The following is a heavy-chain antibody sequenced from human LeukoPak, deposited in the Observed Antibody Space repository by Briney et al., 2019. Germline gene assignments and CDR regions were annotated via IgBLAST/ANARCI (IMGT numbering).Heavy chain of an antibody. CDR1: GFTFGTYG. J-gene: IGHJ4*02. D-gene: IGHD4-17*01. CDR3: ARDGTTVTIFGSPDY. Sequence: PGRSLRLSCATSGFTFGTYGMHWVRQAPGKGPEWVAVISYDGRSKFYVDSVKGRFTISRDNSKNTLYLQMNSLRAEDTAVYYCARDGTTVTIFGSPDYWGQGTLVTVSS. CDR2: ISYDGRSK. V-gene: IGHV3-30*03.